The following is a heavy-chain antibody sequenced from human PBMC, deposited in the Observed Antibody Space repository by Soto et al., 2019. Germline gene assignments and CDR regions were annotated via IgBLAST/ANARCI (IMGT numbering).Heavy chain of an antibody. CDR3: AREVGSGSSQGPRFDY. Sequence: ASVKVSCKASGYTFSTYYMHWVRQAPGQGYEWMGIINPSGGSTTYAQKFQGRVTMTRDTSISTAYMELSSLRSEDTAVYYCAREVGSGSSQGPRFDYWGQGTLVTVSS. D-gene: IGHD1-26*01. CDR1: GYTFSTYY. V-gene: IGHV1-46*01. J-gene: IGHJ4*02. CDR2: INPSGGST.